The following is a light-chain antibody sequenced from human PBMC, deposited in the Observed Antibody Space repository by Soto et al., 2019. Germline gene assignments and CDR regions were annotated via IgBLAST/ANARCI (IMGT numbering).Light chain of an antibody. CDR3: SSYAGSRTYV. CDR2: EGS. J-gene: IGLJ1*01. V-gene: IGLV2-23*01. CDR1: SSDVGSYNL. Sequence: QSALTQPASVSGSPGQSITISCTGTSSDVGSYNLVSWYQQHPGKAPKLMIYEGSKRPSGVSNRFSGSRSGNTASLTISGLLAEDEADYYCSSYAGSRTYVFGTGTKVTVL.